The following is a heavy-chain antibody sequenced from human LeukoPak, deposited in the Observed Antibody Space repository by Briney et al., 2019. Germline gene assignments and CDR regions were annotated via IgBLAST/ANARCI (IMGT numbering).Heavy chain of an antibody. CDR2: ISYDGSNK. J-gene: IGHJ4*02. V-gene: IGHV3-30-3*01. D-gene: IGHD1-26*01. Sequence: GGSLRLSCAASGFTFSSYAMHWVRQAPGKGLEWVAVISYDGSNKYYADSVKGRFTISRDNSKNTLYLQMNSLRAEDTAVYYCARDPRGGSTFDYWGQGTLVTVSS. CDR3: ARDPRGGSTFDY. CDR1: GFTFSSYA.